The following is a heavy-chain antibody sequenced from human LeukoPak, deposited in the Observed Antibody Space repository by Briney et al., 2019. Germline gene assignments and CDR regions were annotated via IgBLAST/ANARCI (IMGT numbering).Heavy chain of an antibody. CDR3: ARDGAQYDSLDYEGEYYYYFGMDV. D-gene: IGHD3-22*01. Sequence: SETLSLTCAVYGGSFSGYYWSWIRQPPGKGLEWIGEINHSGSTNYNPSLKSRVTISVDTSKNQFSLKLSSVTAADTAVYYCARDGAQYDSLDYEGEYYYYFGMDVWGQGATVTVSS. CDR1: GGSFSGYY. CDR2: INHSGST. J-gene: IGHJ6*02. V-gene: IGHV4-34*01.